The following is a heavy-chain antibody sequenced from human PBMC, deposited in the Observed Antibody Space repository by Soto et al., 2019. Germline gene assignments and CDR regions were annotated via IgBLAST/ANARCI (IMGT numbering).Heavy chain of an antibody. Sequence: SGTLSLTCAVYGGSFSGYYWSWIRQPPGKGLEWIGEINHSGSTNYNPSLKSRVTISVDTSKNQFSLKLSSVTAADTAVYYCARVHDYIWGSYRSLGGEYYYYMDVWGKGTTVTVSS. J-gene: IGHJ6*03. V-gene: IGHV4-34*01. CDR3: ARVHDYIWGSYRSLGGEYYYYMDV. CDR2: INHSGST. D-gene: IGHD3-16*02. CDR1: GGSFSGYY.